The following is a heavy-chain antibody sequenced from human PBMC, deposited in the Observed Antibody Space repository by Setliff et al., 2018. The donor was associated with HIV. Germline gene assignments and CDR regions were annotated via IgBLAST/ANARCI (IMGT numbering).Heavy chain of an antibody. CDR3: ARDRERWLQSRLFDP. J-gene: IGHJ5*02. CDR1: GFTFSDYY. CDR2: ITSSGSTI. D-gene: IGHD4-4*01. V-gene: IGHV3-11*04. Sequence: GSLRLSCAASGFTFSDYYMSWIRQAPGKGLEWVSYITSSGSTIYYADSVKGRFTISRDNAKSSLYLQMNSLRAVDTAIYYCARDRERWLQSRLFDPWGQGTLVTVSS.